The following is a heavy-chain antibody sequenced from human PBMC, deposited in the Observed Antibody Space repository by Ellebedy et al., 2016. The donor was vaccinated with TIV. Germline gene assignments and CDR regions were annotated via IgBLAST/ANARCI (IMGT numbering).Heavy chain of an antibody. CDR2: INQDGSEK. CDR3: ARETPYNWSYGWYFDL. V-gene: IGHV3-7*03. CDR1: GFTFSSYW. J-gene: IGHJ2*01. Sequence: GESLKISCGASGFTFSSYWLSWVRQAPGKGLEWVADINQDGSEKNFVDYVKGLFTISRDNAKNSLYLQMKSLRAEDTDVYYCARETPYNWSYGWYFDLWGRGTLVTVSS. D-gene: IGHD1-20*01.